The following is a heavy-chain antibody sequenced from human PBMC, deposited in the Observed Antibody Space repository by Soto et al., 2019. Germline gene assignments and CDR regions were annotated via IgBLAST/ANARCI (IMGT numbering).Heavy chain of an antibody. CDR2: IIPIFGTA. J-gene: IGHJ5*02. CDR3: ARSGLSCSGGSCYVSPNWFDP. CDR1: GGTFSSYA. D-gene: IGHD2-15*01. Sequence: SVKVSCKASGGTFSSYAISWVRQAPGQGLEWMGGIIPIFGTANYAQKFQGRVTITADKSTSTAYMELSSLRSEDTAVYYCARSGLSCSGGSCYVSPNWFDPWGQGTLVTVSS. V-gene: IGHV1-69*06.